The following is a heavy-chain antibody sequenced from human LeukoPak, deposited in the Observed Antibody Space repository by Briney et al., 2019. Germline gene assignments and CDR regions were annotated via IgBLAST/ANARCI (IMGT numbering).Heavy chain of an antibody. CDR1: GFTFDDYG. D-gene: IGHD4-17*01. CDR2: INWNGGST. V-gene: IGHV3-20*04. Sequence: GSLRLSCAASGFTFDDYGMSWVRQAPGKGLEWVSGINWNGGSTGYADSVKGRFTISRDNAKNSLYLQMNSLRAEDTALYYCARLKRADSGWTTVTTPLSKLYYYYYMDVWGKGTTVTVSS. J-gene: IGHJ6*03. CDR3: ARLKRADSGWTTVTTPLSKLYYYYYMDV.